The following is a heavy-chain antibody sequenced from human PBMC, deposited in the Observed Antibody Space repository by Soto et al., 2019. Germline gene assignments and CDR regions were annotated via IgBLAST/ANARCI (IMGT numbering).Heavy chain of an antibody. CDR2: ISGYSGHT. D-gene: IGHD6-13*01. CDR3: AREYTSSWYAWFDP. J-gene: IGHJ5*02. CDR1: GYTFTTYG. V-gene: IGHV1-18*04. Sequence: GASVKVSCKGSGYTFTTYGISWVRQAPGQGLEWMGWISGYSGHTNYAQKFQGRVTMTTDTSTSTAYMELRSLRSDDTAVYYCAREYTSSWYAWFDPWGQGTLVTVSS.